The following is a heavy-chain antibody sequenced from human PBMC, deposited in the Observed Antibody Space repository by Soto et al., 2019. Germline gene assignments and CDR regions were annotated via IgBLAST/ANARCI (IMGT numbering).Heavy chain of an antibody. CDR3: ASRGYSYGYLYYGMDV. Sequence: QVQLVQSGAEVKKPGSSVKVSCKASGGTFSSYAISWVRQAPGQGLEWMGGIIPIFGTANYAQKFQGRVTITXXEXTXTAYMELSSLRSEDTAVYYCASRGYSYGYLYYGMDVWGQGTTVTVSS. V-gene: IGHV1-69*05. CDR2: IIPIFGTA. J-gene: IGHJ6*02. D-gene: IGHD5-18*01. CDR1: GGTFSSYA.